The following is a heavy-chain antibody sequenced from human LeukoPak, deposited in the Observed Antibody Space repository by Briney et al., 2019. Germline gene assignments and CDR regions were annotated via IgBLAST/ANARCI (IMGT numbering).Heavy chain of an antibody. D-gene: IGHD3-10*02. CDR1: GFTFSDYY. CDR3: AKDLFGNGWGKYYFDS. J-gene: IGHJ4*02. V-gene: IGHV3-23*01. CDR2: ISASGRST. Sequence: PGGSLRLSCAASGFTFSDYYMSWIRQAPGKGLEWVSTISASGRSTYYADSVKGRFTISKDTSKNTLYLQLDTLRAEDTALYYCAKDLFGNGWGKYYFDSWGQGTLVTVSS.